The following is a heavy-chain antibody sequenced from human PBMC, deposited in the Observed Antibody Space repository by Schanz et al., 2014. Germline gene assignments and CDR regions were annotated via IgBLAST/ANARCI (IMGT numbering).Heavy chain of an antibody. D-gene: IGHD5-12*01. J-gene: IGHJ4*02. CDR2: ISGSGGST. Sequence: EVQLVESGGGLVQPGGSLRLSCGGSGFTFSSYAMSWVRQAPGKGLEWVSGISGSGGSTYYADSVKGRFTISRDNSKNTLYLQMNSLRTEDTAVYYCASPSGYSDYGTYFDFWGQGTLVTVSS. V-gene: IGHV3-23*04. CDR3: ASPSGYSDYGTYFDF. CDR1: GFTFSSYA.